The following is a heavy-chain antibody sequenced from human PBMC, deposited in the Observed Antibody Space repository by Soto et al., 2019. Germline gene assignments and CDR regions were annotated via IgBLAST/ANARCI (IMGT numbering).Heavy chain of an antibody. D-gene: IGHD3-16*02. CDR1: GGSFSGYY. V-gene: IGHV4-34*01. Sequence: QVQLQQWGAGLLKPSETLSLTCAVYGGSFSGYYWSWIRQPPGKGLEWIGEINHSGSTNYNPSLKSRVTIPVDTSKNQFSLKLSSVTAADTAVYYCARSGDYIWGSYRLSSSSFDYWGQGTLVTVSS. J-gene: IGHJ4*02. CDR2: INHSGST. CDR3: ARSGDYIWGSYRLSSSSFDY.